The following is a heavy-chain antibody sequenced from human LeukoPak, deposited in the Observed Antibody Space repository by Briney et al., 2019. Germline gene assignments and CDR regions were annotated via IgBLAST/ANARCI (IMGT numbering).Heavy chain of an antibody. CDR1: GGSIRNYF. CDR2: IYTSGST. Sequence: SETLSLTCTVSGGSIRNYFWSWIRQPAGKGLEWIGRIYTSGSTDYNPSLRSRVTMSVDTSRNQFSLKLTSVTAADTAVYYCARESKSYDGSGFYHDYWGQGTLVAVSS. D-gene: IGHD3-22*01. J-gene: IGHJ4*02. CDR3: ARESKSYDGSGFYHDY. V-gene: IGHV4-4*07.